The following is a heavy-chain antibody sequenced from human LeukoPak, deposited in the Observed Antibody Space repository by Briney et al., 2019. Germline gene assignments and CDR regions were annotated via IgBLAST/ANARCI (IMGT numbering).Heavy chain of an antibody. CDR1: GGSISRHY. Sequence: PSETLSLTCTVSGGSISRHYWTWIRQPPGKGLEWIGYISYIGSTNYNPSLKSRVTISVDTSKNQFSLKLRSVTAADAAVYFCARDPTTVTKGLDIWGQGTMVTVSS. D-gene: IGHD4-17*01. CDR3: ARDPTTVTKGLDI. CDR2: ISYIGST. V-gene: IGHV4-59*11. J-gene: IGHJ3*02.